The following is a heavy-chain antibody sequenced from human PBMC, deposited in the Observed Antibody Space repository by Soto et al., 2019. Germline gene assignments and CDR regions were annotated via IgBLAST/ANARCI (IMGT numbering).Heavy chain of an antibody. Sequence: QVQLQESGPGLVEPSETLSFTCTVSGGSISTYSWSWIRQPPGKGLEWIGYVSYSGSTNSNPSLKSRVTISLDTSKNHFSLTLSSVTAADTAVYYCATSAGGSGYSVWGQGTLVTVSS. CDR3: ATSAGGSGYSV. CDR2: VSYSGST. J-gene: IGHJ4*02. CDR1: GGSISTYS. D-gene: IGHD3-3*01. V-gene: IGHV4-59*01.